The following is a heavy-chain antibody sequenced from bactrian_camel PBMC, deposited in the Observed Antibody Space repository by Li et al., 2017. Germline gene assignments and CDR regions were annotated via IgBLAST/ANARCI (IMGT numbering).Heavy chain of an antibody. CDR2: ISSGSGART. V-gene: IGHV3S35*01. J-gene: IGHJ6*01. CDR3: AADQRNSMFCGGRWLISKFAY. CDR1: GFLFRSYA. Sequence: VQLVESGGGLVQPGGPLRLSCAASGFLFRSYAMSWVRQAPGKGLEWVSYISSGSGARTYYGDSMKGQFTISQDNAKNAVYLQMDSLKPEDTAMYYCAADQRNSMFCGGRWLISKFAYWGQGTQVTVS. D-gene: IGHD2*01.